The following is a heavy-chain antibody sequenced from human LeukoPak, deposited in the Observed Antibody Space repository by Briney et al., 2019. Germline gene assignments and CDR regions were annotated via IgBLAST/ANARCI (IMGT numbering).Heavy chain of an antibody. V-gene: IGHV4-59*01. CDR1: CGSISSYY. Sequence: KPSETLSLTCTVSCGSISSYYWSWIRQPPGKGLEWIGYIYYSGSTNYNPSLKSRVTISVDTSKNQFSLKLSSVTAADTAVYYCAREDSSGCYDYWGQGTLVTVSS. J-gene: IGHJ4*02. CDR2: IYYSGST. CDR3: AREDSSGCYDY. D-gene: IGHD6-19*01.